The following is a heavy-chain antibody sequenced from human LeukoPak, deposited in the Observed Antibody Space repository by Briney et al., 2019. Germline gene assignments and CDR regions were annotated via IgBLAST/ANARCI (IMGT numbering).Heavy chain of an antibody. J-gene: IGHJ5*02. CDR2: IIPIFGTA. CDR1: GGTFSSYA. D-gene: IGHD2-2*02. CDR3: ARGYCSSTSCYKGFDP. Sequence: GASVKVSCTASGGTFSSYAISWVRQAPGQGLEWMGGIIPIFGTANYAQKFQGRVTITADESTNTAYMELSSLRSEDTAVYYCARGYCSSTSCYKGFDPWGQGTLVTVSS. V-gene: IGHV1-69*13.